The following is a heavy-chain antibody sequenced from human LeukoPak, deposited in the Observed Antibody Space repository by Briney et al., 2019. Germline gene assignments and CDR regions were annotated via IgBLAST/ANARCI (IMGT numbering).Heavy chain of an antibody. CDR1: GFTFSSYW. CDR2: ISSSGSTI. J-gene: IGHJ6*03. V-gene: IGHV3-48*04. Sequence: PGGSLRLSCAASGFTFSSYWMSWVRQAPGKGLEWVSYISSSGSTIYYADSVKGRFTISRDNAKNSLYLQMNSLRAEDTAVYYCASIRGATLQDYYYYMDVWGKGTTVTISS. D-gene: IGHD1-26*01. CDR3: ASIRGATLQDYYYYMDV.